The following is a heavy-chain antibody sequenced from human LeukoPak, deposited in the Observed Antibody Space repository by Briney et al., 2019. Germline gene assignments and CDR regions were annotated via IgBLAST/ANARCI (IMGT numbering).Heavy chain of an antibody. D-gene: IGHD6-13*01. CDR2: INWDGGSA. J-gene: IGHJ4*02. Sequence: GGSLRLSCAASGFTFDDYAMHWVRQAPGKGLEWVSGINWDGGSAAYADSVKGRFTISRDNAKNSLYLQMNSLRTEDTAFYYCARDRLAATGLFDYWGQGTLVTVSS. CDR3: ARDRLAATGLFDY. V-gene: IGHV3-20*04. CDR1: GFTFDDYA.